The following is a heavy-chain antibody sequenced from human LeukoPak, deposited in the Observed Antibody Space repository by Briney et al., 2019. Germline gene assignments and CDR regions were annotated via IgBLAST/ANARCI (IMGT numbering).Heavy chain of an antibody. D-gene: IGHD6-13*01. V-gene: IGHV1-2*04. CDR3: ARGSLRSSSNPLYWFDP. Sequence: ASVKVSCKASGYTFTGCYMHWVRQAPGQGLEWMGWINPNSGGTNYAQKFQGWVTMTRDTSISTAYMELSRLRSDDTAVYYCARGSLRSSSNPLYWFDPWGQGTLVTVSS. CDR2: INPNSGGT. CDR1: GYTFTGCY. J-gene: IGHJ5*02.